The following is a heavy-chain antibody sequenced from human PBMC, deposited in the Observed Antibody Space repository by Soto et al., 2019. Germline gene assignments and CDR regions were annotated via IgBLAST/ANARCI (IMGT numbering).Heavy chain of an antibody. CDR1: GDSIINYY. CDR2: IDYSVSP. D-gene: IGHD3-16*01. J-gene: IGHJ3*01. Sequence: PSETLSLTCSVSGDSIINYYWSWIRQSPGKGLEWIGYIDYSVSPTYNPSLKSRVTISADTSSNQFFLKLNSVTAADTAVYYCGRSHNWGGYAFDVWGQGTMVTVSS. CDR3: GRSHNWGGYAFDV. V-gene: IGHV4-59*01.